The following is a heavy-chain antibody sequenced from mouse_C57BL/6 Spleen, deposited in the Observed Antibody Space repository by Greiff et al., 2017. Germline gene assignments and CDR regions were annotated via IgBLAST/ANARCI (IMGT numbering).Heavy chain of an antibody. V-gene: IGHV1-59*01. CDR1: GYTFTSYW. J-gene: IGHJ2*01. CDR2: IDPSDSYT. Sequence: QVQLQQPGAELVRPGTSVKLSCKASGYTFTSYWMHWVQQRPGQGLEWIGVIDPSDSYTNYNQKFKGKATLAVDTSSSTAYMQLSSLTSEDSAVYCCGGDYWGQGTTLTVSS. CDR3: GGDY.